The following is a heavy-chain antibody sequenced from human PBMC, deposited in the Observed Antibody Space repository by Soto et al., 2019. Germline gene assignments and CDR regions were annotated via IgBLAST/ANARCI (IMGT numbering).Heavy chain of an antibody. CDR1: GYSISSGYY. CDR2: IYHSGST. D-gene: IGHD3-3*01. V-gene: IGHV4-38-2*01. J-gene: IGHJ4*02. CDR3: ERAVFWSGYCVYFDY. Sequence: PSETLSLTCAVSGYSISSGYYWGWIRQPPGKGLEWIGSIYHSGSTYYNPSLKSRVTISVDKSKNQFSLKLSSVTAADTAVYYCERAVFWSGYCVYFDYWGQGTLVTV.